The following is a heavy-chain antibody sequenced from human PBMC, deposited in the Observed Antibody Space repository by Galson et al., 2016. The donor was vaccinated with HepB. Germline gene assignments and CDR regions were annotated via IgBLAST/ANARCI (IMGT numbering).Heavy chain of an antibody. V-gene: IGHV3-21*01. CDR2: ISGSNGFI. CDR3: ARGKVVAYSGTRSDVHFDY. J-gene: IGHJ4*02. CDR1: GFTFGIYN. D-gene: IGHD3-10*01. Sequence: SLRLSCAASGFTFGIYNMNWVRQAPGKGLEWVSPISGSNGFIKYADSVRGRFTISRDNAEHSLFLQMDSLRAEDTAVYYCARGKVVAYSGTRSDVHFDYWGQGTLVTVSS.